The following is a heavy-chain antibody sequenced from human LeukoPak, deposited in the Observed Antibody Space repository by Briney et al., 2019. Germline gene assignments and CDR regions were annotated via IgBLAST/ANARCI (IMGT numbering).Heavy chain of an antibody. CDR3: ARVAGYYGSGSYNT. CDR1: GGSFSGYY. Sequence: SETLSLTCAVYGGSFSGYYWSWIRQPPGKGLEWIGEINHSGSTNYNPSLKSRVTISVDTSKNQFSLKLSSVTAADTAVYYCARVAGYYGSGSYNTWGQGTLVTVSS. D-gene: IGHD3-10*01. V-gene: IGHV4-34*01. CDR2: INHSGST. J-gene: IGHJ5*02.